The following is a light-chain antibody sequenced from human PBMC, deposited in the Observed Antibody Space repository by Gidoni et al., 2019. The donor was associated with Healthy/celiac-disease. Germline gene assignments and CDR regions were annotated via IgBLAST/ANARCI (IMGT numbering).Light chain of an antibody. V-gene: IGKV3-20*01. CDR1: QSVSRSY. CDR3: QQMGT. Sequence: EIVLTQSPVTLSLSPGERATLSCRASQSVSRSYLAWYQQKPGQAPRILIYGASRRATGIPDRFSGSGSGTDFTLIISRLEPEDFAVYYCQQMGTFGQGTKLEIK. CDR2: GAS. J-gene: IGKJ2*02.